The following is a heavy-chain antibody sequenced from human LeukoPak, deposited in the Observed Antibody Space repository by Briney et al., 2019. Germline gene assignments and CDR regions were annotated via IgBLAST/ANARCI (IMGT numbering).Heavy chain of an antibody. CDR1: GYTFTGYY. CDR3: ARCAPAAPLTAGGY. V-gene: IGHV1-2*02. CDR2: INPNSGGT. J-gene: IGHJ4*02. D-gene: IGHD6-13*01. Sequence: ASVKVSCKTSGYTFTGYYVHWVRQAPGQGLEWMGWINPNSGGTNYAQKFQGRVTMTRDTSISTAYMEVTSLTFDDAAVYYCARCAPAAPLTAGGYWGQGTLVTVSS.